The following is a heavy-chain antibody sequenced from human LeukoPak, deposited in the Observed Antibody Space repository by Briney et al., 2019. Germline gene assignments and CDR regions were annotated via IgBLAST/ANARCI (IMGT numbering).Heavy chain of an antibody. CDR2: ISYDGSNK. CDR1: GFTFSSYG. J-gene: IGHJ4*02. Sequence: GGSLRLSCAASGFTFSSYGMHWVRQAPGKGLEWVAVISYDGSNKYYADSVKGRFTISRDNSKNTLYLQMNSLRAEDTAVYYCAKGGGLWFGELFDYWGQGTLVTVSS. CDR3: AKGGGLWFGELFDY. V-gene: IGHV3-30*18. D-gene: IGHD3-10*01.